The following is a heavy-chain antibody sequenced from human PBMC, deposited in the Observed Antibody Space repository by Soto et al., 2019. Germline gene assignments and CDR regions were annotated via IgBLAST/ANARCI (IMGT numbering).Heavy chain of an antibody. CDR3: AKTATYDYVWGDYRYFFDN. Sequence: GGSLRLSCGASGFPFNTHGMAWVRQAPGKGLEWVSGISGGGDRTQYADGVKGRFTISRDNSKNTVDLQMTSLRAEDTATYYCAKTATYDYVWGDYRYFFDNWGQGTAVTVSS. V-gene: IGHV3-23*01. CDR2: ISGGGDRT. CDR1: GFPFNTHG. D-gene: IGHD3-16*02. J-gene: IGHJ4*02.